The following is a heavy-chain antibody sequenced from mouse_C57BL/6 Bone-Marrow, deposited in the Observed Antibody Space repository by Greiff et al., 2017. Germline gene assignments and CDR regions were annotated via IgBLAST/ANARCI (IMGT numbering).Heavy chain of an antibody. V-gene: IGHV14-4*01. CDR1: GFNIKDDY. CDR3: TSLLRCDY. D-gene: IGHD1-1*01. Sequence: VQLQQSGAELVRPGASVKLSCTASGFNIKDDYMHWVKQRPEQGLEWIGWIDPENGDTEYASKFQGKATITADTSSNTAYLQLSSLTSEDTAVYYCTSLLRCDYWGQGTTLTVSS. J-gene: IGHJ2*01. CDR2: IDPENGDT.